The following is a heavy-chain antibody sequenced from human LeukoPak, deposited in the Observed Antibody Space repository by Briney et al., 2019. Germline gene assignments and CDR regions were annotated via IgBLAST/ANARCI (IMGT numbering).Heavy chain of an antibody. D-gene: IGHD1-1*01. CDR3: AKGFGVTTRLTPFDS. J-gene: IGHJ5*01. CDR2: ISGSGGST. V-gene: IGHV3-23*01. CDR1: GFTFSSYA. Sequence: QPGGSLRLSCAASGFTFSSYAMSWVRQAPGKGLEWVSAISGSGGSTYYADSVKGRFTISRDNSKNTLYLQMHSLRAEDTALYYCAKGFGVTTRLTPFDSWGQGALVTVSS.